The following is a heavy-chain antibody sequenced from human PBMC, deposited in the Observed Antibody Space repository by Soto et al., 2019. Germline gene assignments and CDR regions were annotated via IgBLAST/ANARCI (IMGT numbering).Heavy chain of an antibody. Sequence: QVLLVQSGAEVKKPGSSVKVSCKVSGGSFRRYAISWVRQAPGQGLEWMGGIIPILGSPNYAQKFQDRVTIIADESTSTTYMEPSSLRSEDAAVYYCASRERVDAFDIWGQGTMVTVSS. D-gene: IGHD1-26*01. CDR2: IIPILGSP. V-gene: IGHV1-69*01. CDR3: ASRERVDAFDI. J-gene: IGHJ3*02. CDR1: GGSFRRYA.